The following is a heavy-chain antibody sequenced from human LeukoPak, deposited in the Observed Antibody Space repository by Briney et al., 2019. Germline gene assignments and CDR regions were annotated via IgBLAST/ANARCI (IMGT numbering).Heavy chain of an antibody. Sequence: ASVKVSCKASGYTFTSYAMKWVRQSPGQGLEWMGWINTNTGNPTYAQGFTGRFVFSLDTSVSTAYLQISSLKAEDTAVYYCARSGLRYFAWGMGYWGQGTLVTVSS. D-gene: IGHD3-9*01. CDR2: INTNTGNP. J-gene: IGHJ4*02. V-gene: IGHV7-4-1*02. CDR3: ARSGLRYFAWGMGY. CDR1: GYTFTSYA.